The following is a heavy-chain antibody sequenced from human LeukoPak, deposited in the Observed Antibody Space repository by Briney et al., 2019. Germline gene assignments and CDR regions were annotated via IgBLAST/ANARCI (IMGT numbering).Heavy chain of an antibody. J-gene: IGHJ4*02. CDR3: ARDMVSGGSYSTRFDY. CDR1: GYTFTGNQ. V-gene: IGHV1-2*06. CDR2: INPNSGGT. Sequence: GASVKVSCKASGYTFTGNQIHWLRQAPGQGLEWMGRINPNSGGTNYAQKFQGRVTMTRDTSISTAYMELSGLTSDDTAIYYCARDMVSGGSYSTRFDYWGQGTLVTVSS. D-gene: IGHD1-26*01.